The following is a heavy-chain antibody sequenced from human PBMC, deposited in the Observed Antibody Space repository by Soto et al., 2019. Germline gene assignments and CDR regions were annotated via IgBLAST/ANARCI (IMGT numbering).Heavy chain of an antibody. CDR3: ARDSDFWGIGSFDH. CDR1: GFSFRVYA. Sequence: QVQLVESGGGVVQPGTSLRLSCVVSGFSFRVYAMHWVRQAPGKGLEWVAAVSHDGSTQFYADSLRGRFTISRDNSKESLYMQMRCMRNEDRALSFCARDSDFWGIGSFDHWGQGTLVTVSS. D-gene: IGHD3-16*01. J-gene: IGHJ4*02. CDR2: VSHDGSTQ. V-gene: IGHV3-30-3*01.